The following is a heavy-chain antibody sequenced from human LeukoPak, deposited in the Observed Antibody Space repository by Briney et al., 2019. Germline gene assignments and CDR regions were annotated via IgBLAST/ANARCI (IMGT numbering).Heavy chain of an antibody. CDR3: SRSQFDY. CDR1: GFPFSSYW. CDR2: ISGDGTIT. V-gene: IGHV3-74*03. Sequence: GGSLRLSCEPSGFPFSSYWMLWVRQAPGKGLVWVSRISGDGTITTYADFVKGRFTISRDDTKNILYLQMNSLKVEDTAIYYCSRSQFDYWGQGVLVTVSS. J-gene: IGHJ4*02.